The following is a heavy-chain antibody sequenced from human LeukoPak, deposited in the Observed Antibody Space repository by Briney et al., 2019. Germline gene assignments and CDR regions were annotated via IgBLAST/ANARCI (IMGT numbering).Heavy chain of an antibody. V-gene: IGHV1-69*01. D-gene: IGHD6-19*01. CDR3: ARQAYSSGWYTSCYFDY. Sequence: ASVKVSCKASGGTFSSYAISWVRQAPGQGLEWMGGIIPIFGTANYAQKFQGGVTITADESTSTAYMELSSLRSEDTAVYYCARQAYSSGWYTSCYFDYWGQGTLVTVSS. J-gene: IGHJ4*02. CDR2: IIPIFGTA. CDR1: GGTFSSYA.